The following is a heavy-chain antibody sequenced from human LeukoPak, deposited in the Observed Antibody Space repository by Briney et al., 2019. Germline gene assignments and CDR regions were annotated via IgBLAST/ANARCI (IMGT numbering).Heavy chain of an antibody. CDR2: VYYTGST. CDR3: ARHSGSGSLSRPFDP. Sequence: SETLSLTCTVSGDSVTSGTFYWAWLRQPPGKGLEWIVTVYYTGSTYYNPSLKSRVTISIDTSKNQFSLKLRSVVAPDTALYYCARHSGSGSLSRPFDPWGQGTLVTVFS. V-gene: IGHV4-39*01. J-gene: IGHJ5*02. D-gene: IGHD3-10*01. CDR1: GDSVTSGTFY.